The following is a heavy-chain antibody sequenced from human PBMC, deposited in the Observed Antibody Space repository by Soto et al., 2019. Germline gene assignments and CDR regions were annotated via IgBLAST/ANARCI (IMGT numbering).Heavy chain of an antibody. D-gene: IGHD1-26*01. CDR1: GGTFKTYT. V-gene: IGHV1-69*06. CDR2: IIPMYDSA. CDR3: APWRTYSGSYCFDY. Sequence: QVQLVQSGAALKKPWSSVNVSCAASGGTFKTYTINWVRQAPGQGLEWIGQIIPMYDSANYSQRFQGRVTISADKSTNIAYMELSGLRSEDTALYYCAPWRTYSGSYCFDYCGQGTLVSVSS. J-gene: IGHJ4*02.